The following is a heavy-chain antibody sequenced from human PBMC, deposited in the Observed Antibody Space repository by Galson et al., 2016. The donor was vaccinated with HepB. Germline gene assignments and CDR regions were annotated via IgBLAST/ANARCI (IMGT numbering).Heavy chain of an antibody. CDR2: IDPSDSYT. CDR1: GYRFTNYW. D-gene: IGHD3-10*01. J-gene: IGHJ4*02. CDR3: ARQTSSWFVY. Sequence: SGAEVKKPGESLRISCKGSGYRFTNYWISWVRQMPGKGLEWMGKIDPSDSYTNYSPSFQGHVTISVDKSINTAYMQWSRLKASDTAMYYCARQTSSWFVYWGQGTLVTVSS. V-gene: IGHV5-10-1*01.